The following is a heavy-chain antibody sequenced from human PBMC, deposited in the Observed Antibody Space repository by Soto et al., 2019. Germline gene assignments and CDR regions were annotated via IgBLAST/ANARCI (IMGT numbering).Heavy chain of an antibody. Sequence: PSETLSLTCTVSGGSISSYYWSWIRQPPGKGLEWIGYIYYSGSTNYNPSLKSRVTISVDTSKNQFSLKLSSVTAADTAVYYCANCEGIYGGWFDPWGQGTLVTVCS. D-gene: IGHD3-10*01. CDR1: GGSISSYY. V-gene: IGHV4-59*01. CDR2: IYYSGST. J-gene: IGHJ5*02. CDR3: ANCEGIYGGWFDP.